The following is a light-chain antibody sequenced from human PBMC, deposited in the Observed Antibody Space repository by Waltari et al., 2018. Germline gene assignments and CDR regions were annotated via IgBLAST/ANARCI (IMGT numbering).Light chain of an antibody. CDR2: RVS. J-gene: IGKJ3*01. CDR3: MQALQNPFT. CDR1: QSLLHSNGNTY. Sequence: DIVMTQTPLSLPVSPGEPDSIACRSRQSLLHSNGNTYLYWYLQKPGQPPRLLIYRVSNRFSGVPDRFSGSGSGTDFTLKISRVEAEDVGVYYCMQALQNPFTFGPGTKLDIK. V-gene: IGKV2-29*02.